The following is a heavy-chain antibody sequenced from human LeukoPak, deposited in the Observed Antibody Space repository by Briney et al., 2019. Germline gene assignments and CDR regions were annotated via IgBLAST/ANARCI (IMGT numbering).Heavy chain of an antibody. J-gene: IGHJ5*02. Sequence: SETLSLTCTVSGGSISSYYWSWIRQPAGKGREWIGRIYTSGSTNYNPSLKSRVTMSVDTSKNQFSLKLSSVTAADTAVYYCAREVVVAASTQNWFDPWGQGTLVTVSS. CDR2: IYTSGST. D-gene: IGHD2-15*01. CDR3: AREVVVAASTQNWFDP. V-gene: IGHV4-4*07. CDR1: GGSISSYY.